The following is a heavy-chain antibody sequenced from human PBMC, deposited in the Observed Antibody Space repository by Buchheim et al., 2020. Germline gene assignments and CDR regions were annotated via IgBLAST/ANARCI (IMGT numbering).Heavy chain of an antibody. J-gene: IGHJ4*02. D-gene: IGHD6-6*01. CDR2: INSDGSST. CDR1: GFTFSYFW. V-gene: IGHV3-74*01. CDR3: ARDWTSIAARPDY. Sequence: EVQLVESGGGLVQPGGSLRLSCAASGFTFSYFWMHWVRQAPGKGLVWVSRINSDGSSTTYADSVKGRFTISRDNAKNKLYLQMNSLRAEDTAVYYCARDWTSIAARPDYWGQGTL.